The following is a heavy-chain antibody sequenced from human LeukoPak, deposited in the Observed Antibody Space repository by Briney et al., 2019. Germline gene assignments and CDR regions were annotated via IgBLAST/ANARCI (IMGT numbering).Heavy chain of an antibody. CDR2: INPNSGVT. Sequence: ASVKVSCKASGYTFSGYSMHWVRQAPGQGLEWVGRINPNSGVTYYAQKFQGRVTMTSDTSITTAYKELSSLTSDDTATYYCTRDASNWSAFDSWGQGTLLIVSS. CDR1: GYTFSGYS. J-gene: IGHJ5*01. V-gene: IGHV1-2*06. CDR3: TRDASNWSAFDS. D-gene: IGHD1-20*01.